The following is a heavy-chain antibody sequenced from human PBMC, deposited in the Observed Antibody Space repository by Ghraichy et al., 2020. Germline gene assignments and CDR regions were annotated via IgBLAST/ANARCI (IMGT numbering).Heavy chain of an antibody. CDR1: GGSIRSYC. CDR3: VGSGYFYRPDS. Sequence: SETLSLTCPVSGGSIRSYCCSWIRQPPPKGMEWIGFIYHSGSTNYNPSLKSRVTLSVDTSKNQFSLNLRSVTAADTAVYYCVGSGYFYRPDSWGQGTLVTVSS. V-gene: IGHV4-59*01. CDR2: IYHSGST. D-gene: IGHD5-12*01. J-gene: IGHJ4*02.